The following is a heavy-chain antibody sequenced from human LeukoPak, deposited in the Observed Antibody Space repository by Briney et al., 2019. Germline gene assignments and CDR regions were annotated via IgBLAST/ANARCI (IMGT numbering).Heavy chain of an antibody. CDR3: ARGGRYCTNGVCYTYYYYGMDV. CDR2: INHSGST. CDR1: GGSFSGYY. J-gene: IGHJ6*02. Sequence: PSETLSLTCAVYGGSFSGYYWSWIRQPPGKGLEWIGEINHSGSTNYNPSLKSRVTISVDTSKNQFSLKLSSVTAADTAVYYCARGGRYCTNGVCYTYYYYGMDVWGQGTTVTVSS. D-gene: IGHD2-8*01. V-gene: IGHV4-34*01.